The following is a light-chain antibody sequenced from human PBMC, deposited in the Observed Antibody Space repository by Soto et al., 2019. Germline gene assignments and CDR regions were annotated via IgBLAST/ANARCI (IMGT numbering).Light chain of an antibody. J-gene: IGLJ2*01. CDR1: SSDVGGYNY. V-gene: IGLV2-14*01. Sequence: QSALTQPASVSGSPGQSITISCTGTSSDVGGYNYVSWYQHHPGKAPKLLIYDVNNRPSGVSDRFSGSKSGNTASLTISGLQTEDEADYYCSSYTSIITVVFGGGTKLTVI. CDR3: SSYTSIITVV. CDR2: DVN.